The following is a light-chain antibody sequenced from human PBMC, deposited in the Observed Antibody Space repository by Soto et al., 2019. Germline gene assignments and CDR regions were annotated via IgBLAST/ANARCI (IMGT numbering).Light chain of an antibody. CDR1: SSNIGAGYD. Sequence: QSALTQPPLVSGAPGQRVTISCTGSSSNIGAGYDVHWYQQLPGTAPKLLIYGNSNRPSRVPDRFSGSKSGTSASLAITGLQAEDEADYYCQSYDSSLSGYVFGTGTQLTVL. V-gene: IGLV1-40*01. CDR2: GNS. J-gene: IGLJ7*01. CDR3: QSYDSSLSGYV.